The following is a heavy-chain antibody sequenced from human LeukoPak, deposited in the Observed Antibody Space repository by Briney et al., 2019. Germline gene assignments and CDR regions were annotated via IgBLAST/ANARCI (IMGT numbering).Heavy chain of an antibody. CDR1: GFTFSTYA. J-gene: IGHJ4*02. CDR3: AKDRRTGYETDY. V-gene: IGHV3-30*04. CDR2: ISYDGIKK. D-gene: IGHD5-12*01. Sequence: GGSLRLSCAASGFTFSTYAIHWVRQAPGKGLDWVAVISYDGIKKYYADSVKGRFTISRDNSKNMLYLQMNSLRAEDTAVYYCAKDRRTGYETDYWGQGTLVTVSS.